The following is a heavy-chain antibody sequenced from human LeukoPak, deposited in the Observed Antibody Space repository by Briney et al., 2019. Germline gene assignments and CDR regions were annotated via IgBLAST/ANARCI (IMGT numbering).Heavy chain of an antibody. J-gene: IGHJ4*02. CDR3: ARVHLTYYYDTSALDY. CDR1: GYTFTGYY. V-gene: IGHV1-2*02. D-gene: IGHD3-22*01. Sequence: ASVKVSCKASGYTFTGYYMHWVRQAPGQGLEWMGWINPNSGGTNYAQKFQGRVTMTRDTSISTAYMELSRLRSDDTAVYYCARVHLTYYYDTSALDYWGQGTLVTVPS. CDR2: INPNSGGT.